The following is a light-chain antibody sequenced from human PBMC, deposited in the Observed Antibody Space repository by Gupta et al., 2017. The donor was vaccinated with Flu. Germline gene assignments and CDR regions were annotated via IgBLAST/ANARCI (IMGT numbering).Light chain of an antibody. V-gene: IGLV3-1*01. CDR3: QAWDTNVVVV. CDR2: QDD. CDR1: KLGETT. Sequence: SGHKLGETTVSLYQKKSGQSPMLVVYQDDRRPSGVPERFSGSNSGDTATLTISGTQETDEADYYCQAWDTNVVVVFGGGTKLTVL. J-gene: IGLJ2*01.